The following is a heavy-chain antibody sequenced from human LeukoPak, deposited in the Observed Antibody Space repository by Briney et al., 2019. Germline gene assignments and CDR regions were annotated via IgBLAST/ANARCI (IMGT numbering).Heavy chain of an antibody. CDR1: GFTFSSYW. CDR2: INWNGGST. J-gene: IGHJ4*02. V-gene: IGHV3-20*04. Sequence: GGSLRLSCAASGFTFSSYWMSWVRQAPGKGLEWVSGINWNGGSTGYADSVKGRFTISRDNAKNSLYLQMNSLRAEDTALYYCARAGGSYYFDYWGQGTLVTVSS. CDR3: ARAGGSYYFDY. D-gene: IGHD1-26*01.